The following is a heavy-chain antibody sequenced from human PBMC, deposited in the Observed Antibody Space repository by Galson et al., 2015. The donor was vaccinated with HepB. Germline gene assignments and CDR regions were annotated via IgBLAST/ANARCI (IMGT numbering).Heavy chain of an antibody. CDR1: GFTFSSYG. Sequence: SLRLSCAASGFTFSSYGMHWVRQAPGKGLEWVAVISYDGSNKYYADSVKGRFTISRDNSKNTLYLQMNSLRAEDTAVYYRAKGEAFDYWGQGTLVTVSS. CDR2: ISYDGSNK. CDR3: AKGEAFDY. J-gene: IGHJ4*02. V-gene: IGHV3-30*18.